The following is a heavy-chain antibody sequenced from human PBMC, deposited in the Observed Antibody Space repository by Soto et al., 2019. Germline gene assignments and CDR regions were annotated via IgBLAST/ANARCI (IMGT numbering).Heavy chain of an antibody. CDR1: GGSFSGYY. CDR3: ARRTVTRYFEL. D-gene: IGHD4-17*01. Sequence: SETLSLTCAVYGGSFSGYYWTWIRQPPGTGLEWIGEINHSGSTNYNPSLKSRVTISVDTSKNQFSLKLTSVTAADTAVLYCARRTVTRYFELWGRGTLVTVSS. V-gene: IGHV4-34*01. CDR2: INHSGST. J-gene: IGHJ2*01.